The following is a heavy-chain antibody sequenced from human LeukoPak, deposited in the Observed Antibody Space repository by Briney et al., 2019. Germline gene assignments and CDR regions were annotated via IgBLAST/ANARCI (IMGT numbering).Heavy chain of an antibody. J-gene: IGHJ6*02. Sequence: PGGSLRLSCAASGFTFSSYAMHWVRQAPGKGLEYVSAISSNGGNTYYADSVKGRFTISRDNSKNTLYLQMGSLRAEDMAVYYCARSYGGSSYSMDVWGQGTTVTVPS. V-gene: IGHV3-64*02. D-gene: IGHD5-12*01. CDR2: ISSNGGNT. CDR3: ARSYGGSSYSMDV. CDR1: GFTFSSYA.